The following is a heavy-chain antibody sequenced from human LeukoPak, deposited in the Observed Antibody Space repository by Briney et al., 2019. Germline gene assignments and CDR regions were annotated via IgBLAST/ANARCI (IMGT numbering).Heavy chain of an antibody. V-gene: IGHV4-4*09. CDR3: ARRSPSSGWCFDS. J-gene: IGHJ4*02. Sequence: SETLSLTCSVSGGSISSYSWSWIRQPPGNGLEWIGYIYTTGSTDYNPSLKSRVSISRDTSKNQFSLELSSATAADTAVYYCARRSPSSGWCFDSWGQGTLVTVSS. D-gene: IGHD6-13*01. CDR1: GGSISSYS. CDR2: IYTTGST.